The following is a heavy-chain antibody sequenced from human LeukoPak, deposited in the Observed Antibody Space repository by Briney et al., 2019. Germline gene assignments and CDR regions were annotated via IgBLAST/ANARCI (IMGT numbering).Heavy chain of an antibody. CDR3: ARDRGRRAHYYMDV. V-gene: IGHV1-8*01. CDR2: MNPNSGNT. CDR1: GYTFTSYD. D-gene: IGHD3-10*01. Sequence: ASVKVSCKASGYTFTSYDINWVRQATGQGLEWMGFMNPNSGNTGYAQKIKGRVTIHGDKSTSTAYMELSSLRSEDTAVYYCARDRGRRAHYYMDVWGKGTTVTVSS. J-gene: IGHJ6*03.